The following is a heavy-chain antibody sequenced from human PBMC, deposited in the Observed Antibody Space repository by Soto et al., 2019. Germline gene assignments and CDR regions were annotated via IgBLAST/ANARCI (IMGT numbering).Heavy chain of an antibody. J-gene: IGHJ6*02. Sequence: PGESRKISCKGSGYSFTSYWISWVRQMPGKGLEWMGRIDPSDSYTNYSPSFQGHVTISADKSISTAYLQWSSLKASDTAMYYGARPMAGPSWARYYYCGMDVWGQGTTVTVSS. D-gene: IGHD2-8*01. CDR2: IDPSDSYT. CDR3: ARPMAGPSWARYYYCGMDV. V-gene: IGHV5-10-1*01. CDR1: GYSFTSYW.